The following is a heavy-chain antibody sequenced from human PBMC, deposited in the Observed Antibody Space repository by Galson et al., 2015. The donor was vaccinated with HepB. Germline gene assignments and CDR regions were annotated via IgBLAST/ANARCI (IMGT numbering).Heavy chain of an antibody. CDR2: ISSSSSYI. V-gene: IGHV3-21*01. J-gene: IGHJ4*02. CDR1: GFTFSSYS. CDR3: ARDGSPQWLVPDY. D-gene: IGHD6-19*01. Sequence: SLRLSCAASGFTFSSYSMNWVRQAPGKGLEWVSSISSSSSYIYYADSVKGRFTISRDNAKNSLYLQMNSLRAEDTAVYYCARDGSPQWLVPDYWGQGTLVTVSS.